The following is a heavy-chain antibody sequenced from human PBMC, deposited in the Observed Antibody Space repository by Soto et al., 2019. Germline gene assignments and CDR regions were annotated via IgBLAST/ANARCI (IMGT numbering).Heavy chain of an antibody. D-gene: IGHD6-13*01. CDR2: ISGSGGST. CDR1: GFTVLGDP. J-gene: IGHJ5*02. Sequence: GGSVRKSFASSGFTVLGDPMSRVSKAPGKGLEWVSAISGSGGSTYYADSVKGRFTISRDNSKNTLYLQMNSLRAEDTAVYYCAKDRAAAGRYYWFDPWGQGTLVTVSS. V-gene: IGHV3-23*01. CDR3: AKDRAAAGRYYWFDP.